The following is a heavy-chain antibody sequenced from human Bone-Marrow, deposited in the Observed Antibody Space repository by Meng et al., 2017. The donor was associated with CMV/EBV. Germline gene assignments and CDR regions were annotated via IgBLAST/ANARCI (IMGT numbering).Heavy chain of an antibody. CDR2: ISSGRHYI. Sequence: GGTLRLSCAGFGFNFNSYTMDWVRQAPGRGLEWVSAISSGRHYIYYADSVKGRFTISRDNAKNSLYLQRNSLRAENTAVYYGVRADPTKRSSTTSCLDYWGQGTLVTVSS. D-gene: IGHD2-2*01. CDR3: VRADPTKRSSTTSCLDY. V-gene: IGHV3-21*01. J-gene: IGHJ4*02. CDR1: GFNFNSYT.